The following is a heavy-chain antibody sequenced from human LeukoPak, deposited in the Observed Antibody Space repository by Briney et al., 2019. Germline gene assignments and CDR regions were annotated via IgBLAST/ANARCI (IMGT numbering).Heavy chain of an antibody. CDR2: IIPILGIA. J-gene: IGHJ4*02. CDR3: ASGRDGYNFVDY. Sequence: SVKVSCKASGGTFSSYAISWVRQAPGQGLEWMGRIIPILGIANYAQKFQGRVTITADKSTSTAYMELSSLRSEDTAVYYCASGRDGYNFVDYWGQGILVTVSS. D-gene: IGHD5-24*01. CDR1: GGTFSSYA. V-gene: IGHV1-69*04.